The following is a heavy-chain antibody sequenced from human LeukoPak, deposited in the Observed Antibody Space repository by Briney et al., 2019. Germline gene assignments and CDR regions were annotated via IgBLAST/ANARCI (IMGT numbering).Heavy chain of an antibody. Sequence: SETLSLTCTVSGGSISSYYWSWIRQPPGKGLEWIGYIYYSGSTNYNPSLKSRVTISVDTSKNQFSLKLSSVTAADTAVYYCARDTGRYDSIPLAHDIWGQGTMVTVSS. CDR3: ARDTGRYDSIPLAHDI. CDR1: GGSISSYY. D-gene: IGHD3-22*01. J-gene: IGHJ3*02. CDR2: IYYSGST. V-gene: IGHV4-59*01.